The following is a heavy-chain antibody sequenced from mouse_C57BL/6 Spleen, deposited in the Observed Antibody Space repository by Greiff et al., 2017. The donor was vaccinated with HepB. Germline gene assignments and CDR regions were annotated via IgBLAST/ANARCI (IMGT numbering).Heavy chain of an antibody. V-gene: IGHV1-82*01. CDR3: ANAQATSPY. D-gene: IGHD3-2*02. CDR2: IYPGDGDT. CDR1: GYAFSSSW. Sequence: VQLQQSGPELVKPGASVKISCKASGYAFSSSWMNWVKQRPGKGLEWIGRIYPGDGDTKYNGKFKGKATLTADKSSSTAYMQLSSLTSEAYAVYFCANAQATSPYWGQGSLVTVSA. J-gene: IGHJ3*01.